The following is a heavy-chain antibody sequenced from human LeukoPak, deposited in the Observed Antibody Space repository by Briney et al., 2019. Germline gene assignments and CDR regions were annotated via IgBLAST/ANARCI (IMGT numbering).Heavy chain of an antibody. CDR2: VNHSGST. J-gene: IGHJ3*02. D-gene: IGHD3-9*01. CDR1: VGSFSGYY. V-gene: IGHV4-34*01. Sequence: SETLSPTCAVYVGSFSGYYWSWIRQPPGKGLEWIGDVNHSGSTNYNPSLKSRITISVDTSKNQFSLKLNSVTAADTAVYYCARGGYYDILTGYSDTFDIWGRGTLVAVSS. CDR3: ARGGYYDILTGYSDTFDI.